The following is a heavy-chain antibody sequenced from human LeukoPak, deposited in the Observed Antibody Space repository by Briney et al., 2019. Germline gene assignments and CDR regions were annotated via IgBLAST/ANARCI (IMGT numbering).Heavy chain of an antibody. CDR1: GFTFDDYG. D-gene: IGHD3-9*01. CDR2: INWNGGST. Sequence: PGGSLRLSCAASGFTFDDYGMSWVRQAPGKGLEWVSGINWNGGSTGYADSGKGRFTISRDNAKNSLYLQMNSLRAEDTALYYCARGMYYDILTGIDYYYYYMDVWGKGTTVTVSS. V-gene: IGHV3-20*04. CDR3: ARGMYYDILTGIDYYYYYMDV. J-gene: IGHJ6*03.